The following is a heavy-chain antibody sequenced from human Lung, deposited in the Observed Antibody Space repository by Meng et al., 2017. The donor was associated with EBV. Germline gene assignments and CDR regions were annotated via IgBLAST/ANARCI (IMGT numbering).Heavy chain of an antibody. D-gene: IGHD4-23*01. J-gene: IGHJ1*01. CDR2: IYHSGST. Sequence: QVQRAWSCPGLVKPSGTLSLTCAVSGRSISSSHWWSWARQPPGKGLEWIGEIYHSGSTNYNPSLKSRVTISVDKSKNQFSLKLSSVTAADTAVYYCARDEGGNSERGFQHWGQGTLVTVSS. CDR3: ARDEGGNSERGFQH. CDR1: GRSISSSHW. V-gene: IGHV4-4*02.